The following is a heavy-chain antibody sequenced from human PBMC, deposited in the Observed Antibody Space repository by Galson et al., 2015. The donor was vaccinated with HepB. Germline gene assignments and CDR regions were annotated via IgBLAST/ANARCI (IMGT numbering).Heavy chain of an antibody. D-gene: IGHD2-2*01. Sequence: SLRLSCAASGFTFSSYSMNWVRQAPGKGLEWVSYISSSSTTIYYAVSVKGRFTISRDSAENSLYLQMNSLRDEDTAVYFCARGPQYCSSTSCLIDYWGQGTLVTVSS. CDR3: ARGPQYCSSTSCLIDY. CDR1: GFTFSSYS. J-gene: IGHJ4*02. CDR2: ISSSSTTI. V-gene: IGHV3-48*02.